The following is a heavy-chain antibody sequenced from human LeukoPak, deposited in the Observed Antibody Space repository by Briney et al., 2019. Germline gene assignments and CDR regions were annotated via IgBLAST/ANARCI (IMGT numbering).Heavy chain of an antibody. CDR1: GVSFDDYY. Sequence: KSSETLSLTCAVSGVSFDDYYWAWVRQTPGRGLEWIGEINHSGYTNDSPSLKSRVTLSIDTSRKQFSLKLSSVTAADTAVYYCARVVIVPLGYYMDVWGKGTTVTVSS. J-gene: IGHJ6*03. V-gene: IGHV4-34*01. D-gene: IGHD2-15*01. CDR2: INHSGYT. CDR3: ARVVIVPLGYYMDV.